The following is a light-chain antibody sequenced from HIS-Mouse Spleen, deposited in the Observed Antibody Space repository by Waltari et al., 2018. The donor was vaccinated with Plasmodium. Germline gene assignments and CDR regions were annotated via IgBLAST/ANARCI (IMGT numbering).Light chain of an antibody. J-gene: IGKJ1*01. V-gene: IGKV3-20*01. CDR3: QQYGSSSWT. CDR1: QSVSSN. Sequence: EIVMTQSPATLSVSPGERATLSCRASQSVSSNLAWYQQKPGQAPRLLIYGASSRATGIPDRFSGSGSGTDFTLTISRLEPEDIAVYYCQQYGSSSWTFGQGTKVEIK. CDR2: GAS.